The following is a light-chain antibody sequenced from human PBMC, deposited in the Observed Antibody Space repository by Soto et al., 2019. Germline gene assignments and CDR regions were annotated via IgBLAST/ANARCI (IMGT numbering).Light chain of an antibody. CDR1: SSDVGGYNY. V-gene: IGLV2-14*03. CDR3: SSYTDFNLNG. CDR2: DVS. J-gene: IGLJ1*01. Sequence: QSALTQPASVSGSPGQSISISCTGTSSDVGGYNYVSWYQHQPGKAPKLVIFDVSGRPSGISNRFSGSKSGNTASLTISGLRPEDEADYYCSSYTDFNLNGFGTGTKLTVL.